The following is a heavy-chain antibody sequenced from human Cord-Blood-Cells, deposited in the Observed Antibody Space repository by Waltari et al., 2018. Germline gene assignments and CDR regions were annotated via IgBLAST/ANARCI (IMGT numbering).Heavy chain of an antibody. CDR2: INHSGRT. D-gene: IGHD6-19*01. V-gene: IGHV4-34*01. CDR1: GGSFSGYY. CDR3: ARPAVAGAFDI. Sequence: QVQLQQWGAGLLKPSETLSLTCAVYGGSFSGYYWSWIRQPPGKGLEWIGEINHSGRTNYNPSLMSGVTIAVDTSKNQFALKLSSVTAADTAVYYCARPAVAGAFDIWGQGTMVTVSS. J-gene: IGHJ3*02.